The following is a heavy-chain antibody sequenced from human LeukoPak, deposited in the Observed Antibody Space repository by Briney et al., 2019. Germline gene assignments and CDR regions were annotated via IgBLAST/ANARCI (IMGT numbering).Heavy chain of an antibody. D-gene: IGHD5-12*01. J-gene: IGHJ4*02. V-gene: IGHV4-38-2*02. CDR3: ARVDIVATSTFDY. CDR2: IYHSGST. CDR1: GYSISSGYY. Sequence: PSETLSLTCTVSGYSISSGYYWGWIRQPPGKGLEWIGSIYHSGSTYYNPSLESRVTISVDTSKNQFSLKLGSVTAADTAVYYCARVDIVATSTFDYWGQGTLVTVSS.